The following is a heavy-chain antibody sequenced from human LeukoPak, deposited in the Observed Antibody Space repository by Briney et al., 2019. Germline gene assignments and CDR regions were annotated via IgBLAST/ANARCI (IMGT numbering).Heavy chain of an antibody. V-gene: IGHV4-34*01. CDR1: GGSFSGYY. D-gene: IGHD3-10*01. J-gene: IGHJ4*02. CDR3: ARGRTMVRGVGGSDY. CDR2: INHSGST. Sequence: SETLSLTCAVYGGSFSGYYWSWIRRPPGKGLEWIGEINHSGSTNYNPSLKSRVTISVDTSKNQFSLKLSSVTAADTAVYYCARGRTMVRGVGGSDYWGQGTLVTVSS.